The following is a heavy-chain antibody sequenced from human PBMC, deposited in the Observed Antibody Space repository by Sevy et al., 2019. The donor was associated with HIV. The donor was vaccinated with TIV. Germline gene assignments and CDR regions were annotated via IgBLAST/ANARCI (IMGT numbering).Heavy chain of an antibody. D-gene: IGHD3-16*02. Sequence: GGSLRLSCAASGYIFSSYTMTWVRQAPGKGLEWVSGITGSGGNTYYADSVKGQFTISRDNAKSTVYLQMNNLRVADTAVYYCAKGFRYKIYGEGNYYYYYGMDVWGQGTTVTVSS. CDR3: AKGFRYKIYGEGNYYYYYGMDV. V-gene: IGHV3-23*01. J-gene: IGHJ6*02. CDR1: GYIFSSYT. CDR2: ITGSGGNT.